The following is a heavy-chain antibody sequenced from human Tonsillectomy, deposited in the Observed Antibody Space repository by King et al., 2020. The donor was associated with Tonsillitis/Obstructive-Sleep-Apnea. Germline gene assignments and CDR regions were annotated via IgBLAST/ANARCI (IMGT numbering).Heavy chain of an antibody. CDR3: ARDGDYYGSSGYYFGY. CDR2: IYYSGST. J-gene: IGHJ4*02. D-gene: IGHD3-22*01. CDR1: GGSISSYY. Sequence: VQLQESGPGLVKPSETLSLTCTVSGGSISSYYWSWLRQPPGKGLEWIGYIYYSGSTNYNPSLKSRVTISVDTSKNQFSLKLNSMTAADTAMYYCARDGDYYGSSGYYFGYWGQGILVTVSS. V-gene: IGHV4-59*01.